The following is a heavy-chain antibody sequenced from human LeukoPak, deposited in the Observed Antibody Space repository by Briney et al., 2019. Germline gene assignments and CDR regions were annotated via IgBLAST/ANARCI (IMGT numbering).Heavy chain of an antibody. D-gene: IGHD4-23*01. V-gene: IGHV4-31*03. J-gene: IGHJ3*02. CDR2: ICDSGSA. CDR1: GGSINRGGYF. Sequence: SETLSLTCTVSGGSINRGGYFCSSIRQHPGQGLVWIVYICDSGSAYYNPSLKSRVTISVDTAKNQFSLRLSSVTAADTAMYYCARTTVVGPDAFDIWGQGTMVTVSS. CDR3: ARTTVVGPDAFDI.